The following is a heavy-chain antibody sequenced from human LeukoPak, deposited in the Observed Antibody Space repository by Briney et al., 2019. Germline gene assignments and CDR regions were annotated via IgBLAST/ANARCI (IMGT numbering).Heavy chain of an antibody. V-gene: IGHV4-59*08. Sequence: SETLSLTCTVSGGSISSYYWSWIRQPPGKGLEWIGYIYYSGSTNYNPSLKSRVTISVDTSKNQFSLKLSSVTAADTAVYYCARHKVEDSSSWFDYWGQGTLVTVSS. CDR1: GGSISSYY. D-gene: IGHD6-13*01. CDR3: ARHKVEDSSSWFDY. J-gene: IGHJ4*02. CDR2: IYYSGST.